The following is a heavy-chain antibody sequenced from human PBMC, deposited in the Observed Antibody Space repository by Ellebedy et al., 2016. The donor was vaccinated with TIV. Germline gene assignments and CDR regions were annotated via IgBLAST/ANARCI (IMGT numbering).Heavy chain of an antibody. V-gene: IGHV3-66*01. CDR3: AGDVYSHDLK. Sequence: GESLKISCAASGIAVNRNYMTWVRQALGKGLEWVSVFYSGGTAQYADSVTDRFVISRDTSKNTVFLEMNGLRGEDTAVYYCAGDVYSHDLKWGQGTLVTVSS. J-gene: IGHJ4*02. CDR1: GIAVNRNY. CDR2: FYSGGTA. D-gene: IGHD5-18*01.